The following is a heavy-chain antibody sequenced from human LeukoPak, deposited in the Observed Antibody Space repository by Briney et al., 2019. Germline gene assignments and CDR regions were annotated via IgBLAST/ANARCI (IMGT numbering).Heavy chain of an antibody. CDR1: GFTFSSYS. CDR3: ARGRSGYDRIYDY. V-gene: IGHV3-21*01. D-gene: IGHD5-12*01. Sequence: GGSLRLSCAASGFTFSSYSMNWVRQAPGKGLEWVSSISSSSSYIYYADSVKGRFTISRDNAKNSLYLQVNSLRAEDTAVYYCARGRSGYDRIYDYWGQGTLVTVSS. J-gene: IGHJ4*02. CDR2: ISSSSSYI.